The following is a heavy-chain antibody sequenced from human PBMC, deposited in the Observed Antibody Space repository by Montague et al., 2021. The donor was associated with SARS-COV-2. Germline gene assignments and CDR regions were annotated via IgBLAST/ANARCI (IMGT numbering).Heavy chain of an antibody. CDR3: ARDDIVLQGVTKGMDV. J-gene: IGHJ6*02. V-gene: IGHV4-39*07. Sequence: SETLSLTCTVSGVVELKRRSEEHTSDLPSQEQLVCSGLLEKSESTYYNPSLKSRVTISIDTSKNQFSLKLSSVTAADTAVYYCARDDIVLQGVTKGMDVWGQGTTVTVSS. CDR1: GVVELKRR. CDR2: LEKSEST. D-gene: IGHD3-10*01.